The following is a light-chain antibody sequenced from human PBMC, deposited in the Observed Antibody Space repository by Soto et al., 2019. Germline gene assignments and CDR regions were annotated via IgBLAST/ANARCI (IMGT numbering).Light chain of an antibody. Sequence: IQLTQSPSSLSASVGDRVTITCRASQGISSYLAWYQQKPGKATKLLIYAASTLQSGVPSRFSGSGSGTDFTLTISSLQPEDFATYYCQQLNSYPTFGQGTRLEIK. CDR1: QGISSY. CDR3: QQLNSYPT. J-gene: IGKJ5*01. CDR2: AAS. V-gene: IGKV1-9*01.